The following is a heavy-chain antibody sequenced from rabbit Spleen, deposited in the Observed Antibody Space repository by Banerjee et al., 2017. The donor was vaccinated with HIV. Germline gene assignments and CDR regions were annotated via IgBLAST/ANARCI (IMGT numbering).Heavy chain of an antibody. V-gene: IGHV1S40*01. Sequence: QSLEESGGDLVKPGASLTLTCTASGFSFSSGYDMCWVRQAPGKGLEWIACIYAGSSTSTYYASWAKGRFTISKTSSTTVTLQMTSLTAADTATYFCARAYGYGDYTYEWDLWGQGTLVTVS. CDR2: IYAGSSTST. CDR1: GFSFSSGYD. J-gene: IGHJ3*01. D-gene: IGHD2-1*01. CDR3: ARAYGYGDYTYEWDL.